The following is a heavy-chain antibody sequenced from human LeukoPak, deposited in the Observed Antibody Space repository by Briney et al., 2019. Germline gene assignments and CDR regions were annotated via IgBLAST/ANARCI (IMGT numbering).Heavy chain of an antibody. CDR2: IKPDGSDT. D-gene: IGHD5-12*01. CDR1: GFTFTTHW. J-gene: IGHJ4*02. V-gene: IGHV3-74*01. Sequence: GGSLRLSCGASGFTFTTHWIHWVRQAPGKGLVWVSRIKPDGSDTNYADSVKGRFTISRDNAKNTVYLQMNSLRAEDTAVYYCAEGGYDQDFDYWGQGTLVTVSS. CDR3: AEGGYDQDFDY.